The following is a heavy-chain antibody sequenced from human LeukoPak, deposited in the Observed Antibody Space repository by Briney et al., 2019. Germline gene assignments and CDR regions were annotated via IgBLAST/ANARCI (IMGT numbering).Heavy chain of an antibody. Sequence: SVKVSCKASGGTFSSDASSWVRQAPGQGLEWMGGIIPIVGTANYAQKFQGRLTITADKSTSTPYMALRSLRPADTAVYYCARSLSGGGLSYDFHYWGQGTLVTVSS. V-gene: IGHV1-69*06. CDR2: IIPIVGTA. CDR3: ARSLSGGGLSYDFHY. J-gene: IGHJ4*02. CDR1: GGTFSSDA. D-gene: IGHD3-10*01.